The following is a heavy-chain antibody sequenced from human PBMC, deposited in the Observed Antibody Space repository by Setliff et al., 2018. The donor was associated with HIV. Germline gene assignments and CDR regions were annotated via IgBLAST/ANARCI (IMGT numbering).Heavy chain of an antibody. CDR3: ARDPPGYGDSKDY. V-gene: IGHV4-61*01. CDR1: GGSVGSGSYY. CDR2: IYYSRST. Sequence: PSETLSLTCSVSGGSVGSGSYYWSWIRQSPGKGLEWLGYIYYSRSTTYNPSRRSRVTISIDTSKNQFSLNLRSVTAADTAVYYCARDPPGYGDSKDYWGQGKLVTVSS. D-gene: IGHD4-17*01. J-gene: IGHJ4*02.